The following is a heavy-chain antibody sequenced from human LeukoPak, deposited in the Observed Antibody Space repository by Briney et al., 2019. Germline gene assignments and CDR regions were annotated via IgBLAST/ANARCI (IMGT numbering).Heavy chain of an antibody. D-gene: IGHD4-23*01. J-gene: IGHJ4*02. CDR1: GGSFSGYY. CDR3: ARRVSGSVVTFDY. V-gene: IGHV4-34*01. Sequence: SETLSLTCAVYGGSFSGYYWSWIRLPPGKGLGWIGEINHSGSTNYNPSLKSRVTISVDTSKNQFSLKLSSVTAADTAVYYCARRVSGSVVTFDYWGQGTLVTVSS. CDR2: INHSGST.